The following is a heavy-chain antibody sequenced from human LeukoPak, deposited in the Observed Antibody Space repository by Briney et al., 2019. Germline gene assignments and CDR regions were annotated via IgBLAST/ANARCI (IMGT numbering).Heavy chain of an antibody. J-gene: IGHJ4*02. V-gene: IGHV3-23*01. CDR3: AKDGYNSGWSLDY. D-gene: IGHD6-19*01. Sequence: GSLRLSCGASGFTLSGNAMSWVRQAPGKGLEWVSGISASGGSRYYADSVKGRFTISRDNSKNTLYLQMNSLRAEDTAIYYCAKDGYNSGWSLDYWGQGTLVTVSS. CDR1: GFTLSGNA. CDR2: ISASGGSR.